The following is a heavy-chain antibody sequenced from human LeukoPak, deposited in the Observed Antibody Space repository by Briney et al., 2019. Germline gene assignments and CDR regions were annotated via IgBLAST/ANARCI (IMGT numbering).Heavy chain of an antibody. J-gene: IGHJ5*02. D-gene: IGHD2-2*01. CDR1: GGSVSSYY. CDR3: ARDLGSSGFDP. Sequence: SETLSLTCTVSGGSVSSYYWSWIRQPAGTGLEWIGRIYTSGSTNYSPSLKSRVTMSLDTSKNQFSLRLSSVAAADTAVYYCARDLGSSGFDPWGQGTLVTVSS. CDR2: IYTSGST. V-gene: IGHV4-4*07.